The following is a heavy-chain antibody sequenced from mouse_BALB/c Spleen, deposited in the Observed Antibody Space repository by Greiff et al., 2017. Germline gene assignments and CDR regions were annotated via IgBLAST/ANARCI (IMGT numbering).Heavy chain of an antibody. D-gene: IGHD2-4*01. CDR3: ARLIYYDYDGFAY. Sequence: EVKLVESGGGLVQPGGSLRLSCATSGFSFTDYYMSWVRQPPGKALVWLGFIRNKANGYTTEYSASVKGRFTISRDNPHSILYLQMNTLRAEDSATYYCARLIYYDYDGFAYWGQGTLVTVSA. CDR2: IRNKANGYTT. J-gene: IGHJ3*01. V-gene: IGHV7-3*02. CDR1: GFSFTDYY.